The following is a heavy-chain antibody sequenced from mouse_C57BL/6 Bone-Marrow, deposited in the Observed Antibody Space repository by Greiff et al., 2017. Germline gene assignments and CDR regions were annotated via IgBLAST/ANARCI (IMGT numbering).Heavy chain of an antibody. Sequence: EVKLVESGGDLVKPGGSLKLSCAASGFTFSSYGMSWVRQTPDKRLEWVATISSGGSYTYYPDSVKGRFTISRDNAKNTLYLQMSSLKSEDTAMYYCARQGGNSEAYWGQGTLVTVSA. CDR3: ARQGGNSEAY. D-gene: IGHD2-1*01. V-gene: IGHV5-6*02. CDR2: ISSGGSYT. J-gene: IGHJ3*01. CDR1: GFTFSSYG.